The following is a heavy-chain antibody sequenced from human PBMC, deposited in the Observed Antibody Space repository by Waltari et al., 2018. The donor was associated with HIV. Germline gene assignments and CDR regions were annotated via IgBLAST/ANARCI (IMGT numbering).Heavy chain of an antibody. J-gene: IGHJ4*02. D-gene: IGHD5-12*01. CDR3: ARDRGRRTWIYFDY. V-gene: IGHV3-33*01. CDR1: GFTFSSYG. Sequence: QVQLVESGGGVVQPGRSLRLSCAASGFTFSSYGMHWVRQAPGKGLEWVAFIWYDVNNKYYADSVKGRFTISRDNSKNTLYLQMNSLRAEDTAVYYCARDRGRRTWIYFDYWGQGTLVTVSS. CDR2: IWYDVNNK.